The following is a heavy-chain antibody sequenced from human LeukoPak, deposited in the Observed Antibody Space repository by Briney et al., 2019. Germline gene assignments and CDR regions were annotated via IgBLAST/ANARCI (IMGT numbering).Heavy chain of an antibody. CDR2: IWYDGSNK. V-gene: IGHV3-33*01. CDR1: GFTFSSYG. D-gene: IGHD3-3*01. CDR3: ARDLPYYDFWSGYFDSFDY. J-gene: IGHJ4*02. Sequence: PGGSLRLSCAASGFTFSSYGMHWVRQAPGKGLEWVAVIWYDGSNKYYAGSVKGRFTISRDNSKNTLYLQMNSLRAEDTAVYYCARDLPYYDFWSGYFDSFDYWGQGTLVTVSS.